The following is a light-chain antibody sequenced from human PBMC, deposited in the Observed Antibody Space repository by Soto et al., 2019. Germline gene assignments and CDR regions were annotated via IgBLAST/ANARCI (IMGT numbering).Light chain of an antibody. V-gene: IGKV3-20*01. CDR2: GTY. Sequence: EIVLTQSPGTLSLSPGERATLSCRTSQSISSTYLAWYQQKPGQAPRLLIYGTYSRATRIPDRFSGSGSGRDFTLTISRLEPEDFAVYYCQQYGTSPPVYTFGQGTKLEIK. CDR3: QQYGTSPPVYT. J-gene: IGKJ2*01. CDR1: QSISSTY.